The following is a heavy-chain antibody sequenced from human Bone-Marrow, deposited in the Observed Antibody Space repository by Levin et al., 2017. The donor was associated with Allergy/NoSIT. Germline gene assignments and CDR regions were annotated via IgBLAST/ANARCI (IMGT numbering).Heavy chain of an antibody. CDR1: GDTFDKYT. CDR3: ARGEFSSVYYFDS. J-gene: IGHJ4*02. Sequence: KISCKASGDTFDKYTLNWIRQAPGQGLEWMGRIIPIFDVANYTLKFRGRVTMTTDKHTTTAYMELSGLRSEDTGVYYCARGEFSSVYYFDSWGQGTLVAVSS. CDR2: IIPIFDVA. V-gene: IGHV1-69*02. D-gene: IGHD6-19*01.